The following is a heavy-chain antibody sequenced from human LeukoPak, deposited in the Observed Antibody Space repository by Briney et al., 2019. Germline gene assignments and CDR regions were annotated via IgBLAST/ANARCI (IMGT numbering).Heavy chain of an antibody. V-gene: IGHV4-34*01. CDR3: ARRITMIAPSHYMDV. Sequence: SETLSLTCIVSGGSISSYYWSWIRQPPGKGLEWIGEINHSGSTNYNPSLKSRVTISVDTSKNQFSLKLSSVTAADTAVYYCARRITMIAPSHYMDVWGKGTTVTVSS. CDR1: GGSISSYY. CDR2: INHSGST. J-gene: IGHJ6*03. D-gene: IGHD3-22*01.